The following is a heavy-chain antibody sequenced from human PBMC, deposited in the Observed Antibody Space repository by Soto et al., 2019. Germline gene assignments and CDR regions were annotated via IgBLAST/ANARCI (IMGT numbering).Heavy chain of an antibody. CDR2: ISPYNGNT. CDR3: ARDMVTFGGIIALPNY. D-gene: IGHD3-16*02. V-gene: IGHV1-18*01. Sequence: QVQLVQSVTEMKKPGTSVKVSCKASGYTFTNYIISWVRQAPGQGLEWMGWISPYNGNTNYAQKFQGRVTMTTDTSTTTVYMELRSLRSDDTAVYYCARDMVTFGGIIALPNYWGQGTLVTVSS. CDR1: GYTFTNYI. J-gene: IGHJ4*02.